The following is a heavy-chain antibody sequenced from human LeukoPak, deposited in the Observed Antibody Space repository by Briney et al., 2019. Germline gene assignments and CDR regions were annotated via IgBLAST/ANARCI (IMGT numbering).Heavy chain of an antibody. Sequence: SETLSLTCTVSGGSISSSSYYWCWIRQPPGKGLEWIGSIYYSGSTYYNPSLKSRVTISVDTSKNQFSLKLSSVTAADTAVYYCATGGPDYWGQGTLVTVSS. D-gene: IGHD2-15*01. CDR2: IYYSGST. J-gene: IGHJ4*02. CDR3: ATGGPDY. V-gene: IGHV4-39*01. CDR1: GGSISSSSYY.